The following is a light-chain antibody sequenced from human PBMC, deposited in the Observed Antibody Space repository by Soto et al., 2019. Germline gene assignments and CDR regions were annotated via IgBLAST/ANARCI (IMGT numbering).Light chain of an antibody. CDR1: QGISNY. CDR2: KAS. CDR3: QHYNSYSEA. J-gene: IGKJ1*01. Sequence: DIQMTQSPSSPSASVGDRVTITCRASQGISNYLAWYQQKPGKVPKLLIYKASTLKSGVPSRFSGSGSGTEFTLTISSLQPDDFATYYCQHYNSYSEAFGQGTKVDIK. V-gene: IGKV1-5*03.